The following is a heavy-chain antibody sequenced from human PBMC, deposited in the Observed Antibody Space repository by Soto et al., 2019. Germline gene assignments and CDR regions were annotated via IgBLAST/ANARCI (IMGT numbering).Heavy chain of an antibody. CDR2: IYWDDDK. D-gene: IGHD2-21*02. CDR1: GFSLSTSGVG. V-gene: IGHV2-5*02. CDR3: ARPRGCGGDCYQFDY. Sequence: SGPTLVKPTQTLTLTCTFSGFSLSTSGVGVGWIRQPPGKALEWLALIYWDDDKRYSPSLKSRLTITKDTSKNQVVLTMTNMDPVDTATYYCARPRGCGGDCYQFDYWGQGTLVTVSS. J-gene: IGHJ4*02.